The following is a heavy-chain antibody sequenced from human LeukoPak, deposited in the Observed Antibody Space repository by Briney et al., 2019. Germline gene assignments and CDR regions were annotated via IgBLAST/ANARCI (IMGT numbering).Heavy chain of an antibody. CDR3: ARGYLGYCSGGSCYVIDP. J-gene: IGHJ5*02. V-gene: IGHV1-2*02. CDR2: INPNSGGT. D-gene: IGHD2-15*01. CDR1: GYTFTGYY. Sequence: ASVKVSCKASGYTFTGYYMHWVRQAPGQGLEWMGWINPNSGGTNYAQKFQGRVTTTRDTSISTAYMELSRLRSDDTAVYYCARGYLGYCSGGSCYVIDPWGQGTLVTVSS.